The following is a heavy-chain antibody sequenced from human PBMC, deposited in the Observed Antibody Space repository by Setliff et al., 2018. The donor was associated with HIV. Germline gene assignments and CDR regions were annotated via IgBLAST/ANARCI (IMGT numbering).Heavy chain of an antibody. CDR3: ARDDSIVLVPAIMRGDGFDC. V-gene: IGHV4-39*07. J-gene: IGHJ3*01. D-gene: IGHD2-2*01. Sequence: SETLSLTCTVSGGSVCSSSYYWAWIRQPPGKGLEWIGSIYYTGNTKYNPSLESRVTFSIDTSENQFSLRLASVTAADTAIYYCARDDSIVLVPAIMRGDGFDCWGQGRMVTVSS. CDR2: IYYTGNT. CDR1: GGSVCSSSYY.